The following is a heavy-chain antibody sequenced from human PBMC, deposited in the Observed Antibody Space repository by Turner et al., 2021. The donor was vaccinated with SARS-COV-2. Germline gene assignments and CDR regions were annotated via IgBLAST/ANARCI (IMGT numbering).Heavy chain of an antibody. Sequence: EVQQLESGGGLVQPGGSLRLSCAASGFTFSNYAMSWVRQAPGKGLEWVSSISGGGDNTYYRDSVKGRFTISSDKSTNTLYLQMNSLRAEDTAIYYCARERRGYYAEYWGQGTLVTVSS. CDR2: ISGGGDNT. D-gene: IGHD3-3*01. CDR3: ARERRGYYAEY. J-gene: IGHJ4*02. CDR1: GFTFSNYA. V-gene: IGHV3-23*01.